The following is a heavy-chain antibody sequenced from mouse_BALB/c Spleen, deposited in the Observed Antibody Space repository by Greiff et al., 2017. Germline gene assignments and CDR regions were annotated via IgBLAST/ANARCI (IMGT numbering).Heavy chain of an antibody. V-gene: IGHV5-6*01. CDR3: ARHGNYRDAMDY. Sequence: EVHLVESGGDLVKPGGSLKLSCAASGFTFSSYGMSWVRQTPDKRLEWVATISSGGSYTYYPDSVKGRFTISRDNAKNTLYLQMSSLKSEDTAMYYCARHGNYRDAMDYWGQGTSVTVSS. CDR2: ISSGGSYT. CDR1: GFTFSSYG. J-gene: IGHJ4*01. D-gene: IGHD2-1*01.